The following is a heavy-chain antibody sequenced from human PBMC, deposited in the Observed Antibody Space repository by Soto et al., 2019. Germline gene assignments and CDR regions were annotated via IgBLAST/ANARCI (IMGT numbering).Heavy chain of an antibody. V-gene: IGHV2-5*02. CDR2: IYWDDDK. J-gene: IGHJ6*02. Sequence: QITLKESGPTLVKPTQTLTLTCTFSGFSLSTSGVGVGWIRQPPGKALEWLALIYWDDDKRYSPSLKSRLTITKDTSKNQVVLTLTNMDTVDTATYYCAHTWRSGDRYYYGMDVWGQGTTVTVSS. D-gene: IGHD3-3*01. CDR1: GFSLSTSGVG. CDR3: AHTWRSGDRYYYGMDV.